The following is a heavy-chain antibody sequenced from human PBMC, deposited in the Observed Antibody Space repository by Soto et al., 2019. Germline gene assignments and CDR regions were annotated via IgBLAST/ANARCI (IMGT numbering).Heavy chain of an antibody. Sequence: QLQLQESGPGLVKPSETLSLTCTVSGDSISSSSHYWGWIRQPPGKGLEWIGSIHYSGRTYHKPSLKSRLTITVDTSKNQFSLNLNSVTAADTAVYYCARHVSSRWYFWFDPWGQGTKVTVSS. CDR1: GDSISSSSHY. D-gene: IGHD6-19*01. CDR3: ARHVSSRWYFWFDP. V-gene: IGHV4-39*01. CDR2: IHYSGRT. J-gene: IGHJ5*02.